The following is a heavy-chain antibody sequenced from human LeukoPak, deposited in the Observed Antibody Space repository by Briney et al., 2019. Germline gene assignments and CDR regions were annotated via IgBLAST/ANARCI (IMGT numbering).Heavy chain of an antibody. CDR1: GGSISSGGYS. J-gene: IGHJ4*02. D-gene: IGHD6-13*01. CDR3: ARWSIAAAVTFDY. CDR2: IYYSGGT. V-gene: IGHV4-31*03. Sequence: SETLSLTCTVSGGSISSGGYSWSWIRQHPGKGLEWIGYIYYSGGTYYNPSLKSRVTISVDTSKNQFSLKLSSVTAADTAVYYCARWSIAAAVTFDYWGQGTLVTVSS.